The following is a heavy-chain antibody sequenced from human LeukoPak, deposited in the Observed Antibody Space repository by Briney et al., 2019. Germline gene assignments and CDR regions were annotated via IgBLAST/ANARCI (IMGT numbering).Heavy chain of an antibody. Sequence: GGSLRLSCAASGFTFDDYAMHWVRQAPGKGLEWVSGISWNSGSIGYADSVKSRFTVSRDNAKNSLYLQMNSLRAEDTALYYCAKDYSSGWYDNWFDPWGQGTLVTVSS. V-gene: IGHV3-9*01. CDR2: ISWNSGSI. CDR3: AKDYSSGWYDNWFDP. J-gene: IGHJ5*02. CDR1: GFTFDDYA. D-gene: IGHD6-19*01.